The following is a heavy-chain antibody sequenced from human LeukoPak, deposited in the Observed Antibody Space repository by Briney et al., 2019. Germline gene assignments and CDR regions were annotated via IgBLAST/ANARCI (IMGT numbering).Heavy chain of an antibody. D-gene: IGHD1-26*01. Sequence: PGGSLRLSCAASGFAFSSQAMGWVRQAPGKGLEWVSVISDSGSITYYADSVKGRFTISRDNPKNTLFLQMNTLRAEDTAVYYCAKGYSGSYRSYFDYWGQGSLVTVSS. CDR3: AKGYSGSYRSYFDY. J-gene: IGHJ4*02. CDR1: GFAFSSQA. V-gene: IGHV3-23*01. CDR2: ISDSGSIT.